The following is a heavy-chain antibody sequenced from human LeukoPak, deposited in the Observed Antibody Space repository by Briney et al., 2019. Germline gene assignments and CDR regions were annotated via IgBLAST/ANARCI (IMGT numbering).Heavy chain of an antibody. CDR1: GGSFSGYY. J-gene: IGHJ4*02. V-gene: IGHV4-34*01. CDR2: INHSGST. Sequence: WETLSLTCAAYGGSFSGYYWSWIRQPPGEGLEWVGEINHSGSTNYNPSLKSRVTISVDTSKNQFSLKLSSVTAADTAVYYCARRYDFWSGYPPPLDYWGQGTLVTVSS. D-gene: IGHD3-3*01. CDR3: ARRYDFWSGYPPPLDY.